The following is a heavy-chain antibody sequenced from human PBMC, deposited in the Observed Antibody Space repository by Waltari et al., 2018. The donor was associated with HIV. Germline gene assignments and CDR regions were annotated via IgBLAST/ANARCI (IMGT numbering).Heavy chain of an antibody. CDR3: ARLRFHSLYYFDS. CDR2: IYYSGTA. CDR1: GASISSSSYY. D-gene: IGHD3-16*01. J-gene: IGHJ4*02. V-gene: IGHV4-39*01. Sequence: QLHLQESGPGLVKPSETLSLTCSVSGASISSSSYYWAWIRQPPGKGLEWIGAIYYSGTASYNPSVKSRVSASLDASKNELSLKLTSVTATDTALYYCARLRFHSLYYFDSWGPGILVTVSS.